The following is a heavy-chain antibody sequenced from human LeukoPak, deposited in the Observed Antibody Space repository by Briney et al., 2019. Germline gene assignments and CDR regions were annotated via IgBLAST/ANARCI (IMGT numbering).Heavy chain of an antibody. D-gene: IGHD6-13*01. CDR3: ARVAPIAAAGFDY. V-gene: IGHV3-48*04. CDR2: ISSGSSTI. Sequence: GGSLRLSCAASGFTFSSYSMNWVRQAPGKGLEWVSYISSGSSTIYYADSVKGRFTISRDNAKNSLYLQMNSLRAEDTAVYYCARVAPIAAAGFDYWGQGTLVTVSS. J-gene: IGHJ4*02. CDR1: GFTFSSYS.